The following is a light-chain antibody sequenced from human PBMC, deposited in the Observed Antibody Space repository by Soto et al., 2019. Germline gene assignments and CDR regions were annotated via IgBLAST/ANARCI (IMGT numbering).Light chain of an antibody. Sequence: QAVVTQPPSASGTPGQRVSISCSGSSSNIGSNYVYWYQQLPGTAPKLLISKNDQRPSGVPDRISGSKSGASASLDISGLRSEDEADYYCQSYDRSLRGYVFGTGTKLTVL. CDR3: QSYDRSLRGYV. J-gene: IGLJ1*01. CDR1: SSNIGSNY. CDR2: KND. V-gene: IGLV1-47*01.